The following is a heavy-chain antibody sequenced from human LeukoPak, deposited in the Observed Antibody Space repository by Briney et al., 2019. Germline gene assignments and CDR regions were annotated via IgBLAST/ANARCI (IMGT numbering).Heavy chain of an antibody. V-gene: IGHV4-39*01. D-gene: IGHD3-16*02. CDR3: ARGIANDYVWGSYRPCFDY. CDR1: GGSINSTNYY. Sequence: PSETLLLTCTVSGGSINSTNYYWAWIRQPPGKGLEWIGSIYYSGSTYYNPSLRSRVTISVDTSKNQFSLKLTSVTAADTAVYYCARGIANDYVWGSYRPCFDYWGQGTLVTVSS. J-gene: IGHJ4*02. CDR2: IYYSGST.